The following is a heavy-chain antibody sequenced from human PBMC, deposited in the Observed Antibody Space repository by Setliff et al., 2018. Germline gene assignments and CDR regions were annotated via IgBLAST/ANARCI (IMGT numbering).Heavy chain of an antibody. CDR1: GYTFTGYY. CDR2: INPNSGGT. Sequence: ASVKVSCKASGYTFTGYYMHWVRQAPGQGLEWMGWINPNSGGTNYAQKVQGRVTMTRETSISTAYMGLRRLTSDDAAVYFCASEGGLQGATWYYYFYNYINVWGKGTKVTVSS. V-gene: IGHV1-2*02. CDR3: ASEGGLQGATWYYYFYNYINV. J-gene: IGHJ6*03. D-gene: IGHD1-26*01.